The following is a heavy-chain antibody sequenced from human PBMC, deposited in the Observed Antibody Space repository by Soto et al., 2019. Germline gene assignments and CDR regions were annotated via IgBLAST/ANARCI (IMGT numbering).Heavy chain of an antibody. CDR1: GGSISSGDYY. CDR3: ARVNPPLLELEVGEAWLDP. CDR2: IYSIGTT. V-gene: IGHV4-30-4*01. Sequence: SETLSLTCTVSGGSISSGDYYWSWIRQPPGKGLEWIGYIYSIGTTYYNPSLKSRITVSVDTSKNQFSLRLTSVTAADTAVYYWARVNPPLLELEVGEAWLDPWGQGSLVTVSS. D-gene: IGHD1-1*01. J-gene: IGHJ5*02.